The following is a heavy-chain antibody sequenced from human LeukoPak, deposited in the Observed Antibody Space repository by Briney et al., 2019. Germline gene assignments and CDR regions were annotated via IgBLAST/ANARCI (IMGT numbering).Heavy chain of an antibody. Sequence: GGSLRLSCTASGFTFSTFSMHWVHQAPGEGLQWVSSISSGSDFIYYADSVKGRFTISRDNAKNSLFLQMNSLRAEDTAVYYCARGHGDYVPINYWGQGTLVAVSS. D-gene: IGHD3-16*01. J-gene: IGHJ4*02. CDR3: ARGHGDYVPINY. CDR2: ISSGSDFI. CDR1: GFTFSTFS. V-gene: IGHV3-21*01.